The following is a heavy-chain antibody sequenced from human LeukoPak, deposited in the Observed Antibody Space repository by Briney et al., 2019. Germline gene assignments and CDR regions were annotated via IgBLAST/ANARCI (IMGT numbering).Heavy chain of an antibody. CDR1: GFSFSSYE. CDR2: ISSSGSTM. V-gene: IGHV3-48*03. Sequence: GGSLTPSCAASGFSFSSYEMNWVRQAPGKGLEWVSYISSSGSTMYSADSVKGRFTISRDNAKNSLYLQMNSLRAEDTGVYYCARDRGYSYDYALDYWGQGTLVTVSS. J-gene: IGHJ4*02. D-gene: IGHD5-18*01. CDR3: ARDRGYSYDYALDY.